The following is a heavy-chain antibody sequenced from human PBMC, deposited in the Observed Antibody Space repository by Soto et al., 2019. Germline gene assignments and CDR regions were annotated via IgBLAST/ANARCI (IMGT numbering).Heavy chain of an antibody. J-gene: IGHJ6*02. CDR2: IIPIFGTG. V-gene: IGHV1-69*01. D-gene: IGHD2-21*01. CDR3: ARYRPVHTVSYYGMDV. CDR1: GGSFRSYA. Sequence: SVKVSCTASGGSFRSYAISWVRQAPGQRLEWMGGIIPIFGTGNYAQKFQGRVTITADESTSTAYMELSSLRSEDTAVYDCARYRPVHTVSYYGMDVGGQGTTVTVSS.